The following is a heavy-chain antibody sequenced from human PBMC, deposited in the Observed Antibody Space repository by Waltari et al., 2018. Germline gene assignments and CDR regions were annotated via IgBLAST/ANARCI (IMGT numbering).Heavy chain of an antibody. Sequence: VQLQQSGPGLVKPSQTLSLTCAISGDSVSGNSASWTWIRQSPSQGLEWLGRTYYRSKWYNDYAVSVKSRIIINPDTSKNQFSLHLNSVTPEDTAVYYCARGGVSYYDILTGYFDDSYGMDVWGQGTTVTVSS. CDR1: GDSVSGNSAS. CDR2: TYYRSKWYN. V-gene: IGHV6-1*01. J-gene: IGHJ6*02. D-gene: IGHD3-9*01. CDR3: ARGGVSYYDILTGYFDDSYGMDV.